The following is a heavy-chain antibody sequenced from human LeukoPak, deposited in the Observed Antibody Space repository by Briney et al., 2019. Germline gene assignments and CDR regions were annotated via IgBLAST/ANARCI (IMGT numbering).Heavy chain of an antibody. CDR1: GGTFSSYA. V-gene: IGHV1-69*13. Sequence: ASVKVSCKASGGTFSSYAISWVRQAPGQGLEWMGGIIPIFGTANYAQKFQGRVTITADESTSTAYMDLSSLRSEDTAVYYCARAYQGIAVAAAFDYWGQGTLVTVSS. J-gene: IGHJ4*02. CDR3: ARAYQGIAVAAAFDY. D-gene: IGHD6-19*01. CDR2: IIPIFGTA.